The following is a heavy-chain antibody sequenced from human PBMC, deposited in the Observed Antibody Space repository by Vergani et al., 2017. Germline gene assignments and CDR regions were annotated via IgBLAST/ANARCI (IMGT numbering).Heavy chain of an antibody. V-gene: IGHV1-18*01. CDR2: ISVYNGNK. CDR3: ARNRFYDSSGYYRFDY. J-gene: IGHJ4*02. CDR1: GYTFTSYG. D-gene: IGHD3-22*01. Sequence: QVQLVQSGAEVKKPGASVKVSCRASGYTFTSYGISWVRQAPGQGLEWMGWISVYNGNKNYAQKLQGRVTMTTDTSTSTAYMELRSLRSDDTAVYYCARNRFYDSSGYYRFDYWGQGTLVTVSS.